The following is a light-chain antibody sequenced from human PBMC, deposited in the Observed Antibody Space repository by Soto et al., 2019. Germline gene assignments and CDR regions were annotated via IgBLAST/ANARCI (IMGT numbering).Light chain of an antibody. J-gene: IGKJ4*01. V-gene: IGKV1-39*01. Sequence: DIQMTQSPSSLSASVGDRVTITCRASQSISNFLNWYQQKPGKAPKLLIYAASSLQSGVPARFSGSESGTGFTLTISSLQPEAFATYSCQQSYSTPLTFGGGTKV. CDR1: QSISNF. CDR2: AAS. CDR3: QQSYSTPLT.